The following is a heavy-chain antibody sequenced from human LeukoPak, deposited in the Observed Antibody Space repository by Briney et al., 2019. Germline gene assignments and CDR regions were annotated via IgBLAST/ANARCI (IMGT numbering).Heavy chain of an antibody. CDR3: ASVEEGYSNPYYYYMDV. Sequence: KPSETLSLTCAVYGGSFSGYYWSWIRQPPGKGLEWIGEINHSGSTNYNPSLKSRVTISVDTSKNQFSLKLSSVTAADTAVYYCASVEEGYSNPYYYYMDVWGKGTTVTVPS. V-gene: IGHV4-34*01. CDR2: INHSGST. D-gene: IGHD4-11*01. J-gene: IGHJ6*03. CDR1: GGSFSGYY.